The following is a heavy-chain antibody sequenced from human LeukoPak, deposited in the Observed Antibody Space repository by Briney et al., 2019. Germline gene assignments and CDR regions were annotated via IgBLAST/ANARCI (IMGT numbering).Heavy chain of an antibody. V-gene: IGHV1-2*02. Sequence: GASVKVSCKASGYTFTGYYMHWVRQAPGQGLEWMGWINPNSGGTNYAQKFQGRVTMTRDTSTSTAYMELSRLRSDDTAVYYCARDRPGGIGVVIPFDPWGQGTLVTVSS. CDR3: ARDRPGGIGVVIPFDP. D-gene: IGHD3-3*01. CDR1: GYTFTGYY. CDR2: INPNSGGT. J-gene: IGHJ5*02.